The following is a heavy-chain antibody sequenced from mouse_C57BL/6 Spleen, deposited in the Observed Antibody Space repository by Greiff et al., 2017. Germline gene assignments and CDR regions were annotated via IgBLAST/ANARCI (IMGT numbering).Heavy chain of an antibody. CDR1: GFTFSDYG. Sequence: EVQLQQSGGGLVKPGGSLKLSCAASGFTFSDYGMHWVRQAPEKGLEWVAYISSGSSTLYYADTVKGRFTITRDNAKSTLFLQMTSLRSEDTAMYYCARPEDGSYAVDYWGQGTSVTVSS. CDR3: ARPEDGSYAVDY. D-gene: IGHD2-3*01. V-gene: IGHV5-17*01. CDR2: ISSGSSTL. J-gene: IGHJ4*01.